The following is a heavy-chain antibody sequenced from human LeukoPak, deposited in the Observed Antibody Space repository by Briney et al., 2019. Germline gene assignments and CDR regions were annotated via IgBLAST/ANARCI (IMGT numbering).Heavy chain of an antibody. CDR3: ARRRKYSYGYLSWFDP. CDR2: IYYSGST. D-gene: IGHD5-18*01. V-gene: IGHV4-39*01. J-gene: IGHJ5*02. Sequence: SETLSLTCTVSGGSISSSSYYWSWIRQPPGKGLEWIGSIYYSGSTYYNPSLKSRVTISVDTSKNQFSLKLSSVTAADTAVYYCARRRKYSYGYLSWFDPWGQGTLVTVSS. CDR1: GGSISSSSYY.